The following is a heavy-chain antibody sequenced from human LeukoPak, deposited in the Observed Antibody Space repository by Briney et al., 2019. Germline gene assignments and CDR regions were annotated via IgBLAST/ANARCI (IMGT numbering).Heavy chain of an antibody. CDR1: GGSFSGHY. CDR2: INHSGST. CDR3: ARGDTVAARPGRFDY. J-gene: IGHJ4*02. Sequence: TSETLSLTCAVYGGSFSGHYWTWIRQPPGKGLEWIGEINHSGSTNYNPSLKSRVTISVDTSKNQFSLKVSSVTAADTAVYYCARGDTVAARPGRFDYWGQGTLVTVSS. V-gene: IGHV4-34*01. D-gene: IGHD6-6*01.